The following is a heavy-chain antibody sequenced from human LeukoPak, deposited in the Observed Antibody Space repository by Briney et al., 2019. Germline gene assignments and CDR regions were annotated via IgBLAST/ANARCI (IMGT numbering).Heavy chain of an antibody. V-gene: IGHV6-1*01. D-gene: IGHD2-8*01. J-gene: IGHJ4*02. CDR3: ARTHGYIDY. CDR1: GDRVSSNSAA. CDR2: TYYRSKWYI. Sequence: SQTLSLTCAISGDRVSSNSAAWNWLRQSPSRGLEWLGRTYYRSKWYIEYAVSVKSRARISPDTSKNQFSLQLNSVTPEDSAVYYCARTHGYIDYWGQGTLVTVSS.